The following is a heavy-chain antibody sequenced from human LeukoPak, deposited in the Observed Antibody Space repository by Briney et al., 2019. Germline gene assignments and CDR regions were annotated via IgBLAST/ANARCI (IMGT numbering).Heavy chain of an antibody. D-gene: IGHD3-22*01. CDR1: GFTFSDHY. CDR3: ARDGRWLWGIRDAFDI. CDR2: ARNKANSYTT. Sequence: GGSLRLSCAASGFTFSDHYMDWVRQAPGKGLEWVGRARNKANSYTTEYAASVKGRFTISRDDSKNSLYLQMNSLRAEDTAVYYCARDGRWLWGIRDAFDIWGQGTMVTVSS. V-gene: IGHV3-72*01. J-gene: IGHJ3*02.